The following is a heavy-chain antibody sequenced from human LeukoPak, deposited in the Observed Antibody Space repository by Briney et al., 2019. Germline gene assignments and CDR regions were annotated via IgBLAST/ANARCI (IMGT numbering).Heavy chain of an antibody. CDR3: ARDRRGKGYCSSTSCLAGLFDY. D-gene: IGHD2-2*01. V-gene: IGHV3-23*01. J-gene: IGHJ4*02. CDR1: GFTFSSYA. CDR2: ISGSGGST. Sequence: GSLRLSCAASGFTFSSYAMSWVRPAPGKGLEWVSAISGSGGSTYYADSVKGRFTISRDNSKNTLYLQMNSLRTEDTAVYYCARDRRGKGYCSSTSCLAGLFDYWGQGTLVTVSS.